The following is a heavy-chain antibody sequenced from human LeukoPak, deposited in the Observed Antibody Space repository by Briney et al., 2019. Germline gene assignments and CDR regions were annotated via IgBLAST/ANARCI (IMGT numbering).Heavy chain of an antibody. V-gene: IGHV3-21*01. Sequence: PGGSLRLSCAASGFTFCSYSMNWVRQAPGKGLEWVSSISSSSSYIYYADSVKGRFTISRDNAKNSLYLQMNSLRAEDTAVYYCARVTMVRGVKTFDYWGQGTLVTVSS. J-gene: IGHJ4*02. CDR2: ISSSSSYI. CDR3: ARVTMVRGVKTFDY. D-gene: IGHD3-10*01. CDR1: GFTFCSYS.